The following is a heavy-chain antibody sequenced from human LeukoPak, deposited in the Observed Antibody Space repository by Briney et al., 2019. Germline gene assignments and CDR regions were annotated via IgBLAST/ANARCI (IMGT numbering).Heavy chain of an antibody. J-gene: IGHJ5*02. Sequence: PSQTLSLTCTVSGGSISSGSYYWSWIRQPAGKGLEWIGRIYTSGSTNYNPSLKSRVTISVDTSKNQFSLKLSSVTAADTAVYYCAGYGSGLNSIDPWGQGTLVTVSS. CDR3: AGYGSGLNSIDP. D-gene: IGHD3-10*01. CDR2: IYTSGST. CDR1: GGSISSGSYY. V-gene: IGHV4-61*02.